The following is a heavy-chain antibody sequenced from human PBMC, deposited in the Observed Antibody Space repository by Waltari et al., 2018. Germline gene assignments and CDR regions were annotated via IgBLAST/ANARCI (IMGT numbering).Heavy chain of an antibody. D-gene: IGHD6-13*01. CDR2: ISWNICSI. V-gene: IGHV3-9*01. J-gene: IGHJ4*02. Sequence: EVQLVESGGGLVQPGRSLRLSCAASGFTFDDYAMHWVRQAPGKGLEWVSGISWNICSIGYADSVKGRFTISRDNAKNSLYLQMNSLRAEDTALYYCAKDMDPSVGAAGDYWGQGTLVTVSS. CDR3: AKDMDPSVGAAGDY. CDR1: GFTFDDYA.